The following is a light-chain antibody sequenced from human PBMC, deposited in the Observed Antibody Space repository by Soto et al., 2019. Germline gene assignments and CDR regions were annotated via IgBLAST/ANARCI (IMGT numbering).Light chain of an antibody. CDR1: EDISNY. CDR2: GAS. V-gene: IGKV1-27*01. Sequence: DIQITQSPSSLSASVGDRVTISCRASEDISNYLAWYQQKPGEVPKLLIYGASTLQSGVPSRFSGSGSGTDFTLTISSLQTEDVATYYCQNYNRAPWTFGQGTKVECK. CDR3: QNYNRAPWT. J-gene: IGKJ1*01.